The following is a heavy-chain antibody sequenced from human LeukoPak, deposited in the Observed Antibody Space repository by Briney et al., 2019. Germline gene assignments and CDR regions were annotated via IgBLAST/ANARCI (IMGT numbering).Heavy chain of an antibody. CDR2: ISGSGGST. J-gene: IGHJ4*02. D-gene: IGHD3-22*01. V-gene: IGHV3-23*01. Sequence: GGSLRLSCAASGFTFSSYGMSWVRQAPGKGLEWVSAISGSGGSTYYADSVKGRFTISRDNSKNTLYLQMNSLRAEDTAVYYCARDSDSSGYYGFVDYWGQGTLVTVSS. CDR1: GFTFSSYG. CDR3: ARDSDSSGYYGFVDY.